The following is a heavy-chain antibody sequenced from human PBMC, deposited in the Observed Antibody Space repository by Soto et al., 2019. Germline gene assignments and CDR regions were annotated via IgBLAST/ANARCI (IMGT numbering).Heavy chain of an antibody. Sequence: SETLSLTCTVYGGSFSGYYWSWIRQPPGKGLEWIGEINHSGSTNYNPSLKSRVTISVDTSKDQFSLKLSSVTAADTAVYYCARGGGWASFDYWGQGTLVTVSS. CDR1: GGSFSGYY. J-gene: IGHJ4*02. CDR3: ARGGGWASFDY. CDR2: INHSGST. D-gene: IGHD6-19*01. V-gene: IGHV4-34*01.